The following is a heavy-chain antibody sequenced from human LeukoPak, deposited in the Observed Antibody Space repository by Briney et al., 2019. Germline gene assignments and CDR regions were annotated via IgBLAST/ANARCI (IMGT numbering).Heavy chain of an antibody. CDR3: ARDSDTAMHY. J-gene: IGHJ4*02. CDR1: GYTFTSYF. CDR2: IIPIFGTA. V-gene: IGHV1-69*05. Sequence: SVKVSCKASGYTFTSYFMHWVRQAPGQGLEWMGRIIPIFGTANYAQKFQGRVTITTDESTSTAYMELSSLRSEDTAVYYCARDSDTAMHYWGQGTLVTVSS. D-gene: IGHD5-18*01.